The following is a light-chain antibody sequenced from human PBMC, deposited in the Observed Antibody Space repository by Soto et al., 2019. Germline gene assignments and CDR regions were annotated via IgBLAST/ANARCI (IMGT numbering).Light chain of an antibody. J-gene: IGKJ5*01. CDR2: DAS. CDR3: QLSDSSFT. CDR1: QTIFNW. V-gene: IGKV1-5*01. Sequence: DIQMTQSPSTLSASVGDRVTITCRASQTIFNWLAWYQRKPGRAPNLLIYDASSLQSGVPSTFSGSGSGTEFTLTISSLQPGDFATYYCQLSDSSFTFGQGTRLEIK.